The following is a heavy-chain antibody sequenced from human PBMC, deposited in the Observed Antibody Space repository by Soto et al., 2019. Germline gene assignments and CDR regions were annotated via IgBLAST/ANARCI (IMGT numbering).Heavy chain of an antibody. CDR2: ISYDGSNK. D-gene: IGHD3-10*01. CDR3: ASGGSGSYSNFDY. CDR1: GFTISSYA. V-gene: IGHV3-30-3*01. Sequence: PGGSLRLSCAASGFTISSYAMHWVRQAPGKGLEWVAVISYDGSNKYYADSVKGRFTISRDNSKNTLYLQMNSLRAEDTAVYYCASGGSGSYSNFDYWGQGTLVTVSS. J-gene: IGHJ4*02.